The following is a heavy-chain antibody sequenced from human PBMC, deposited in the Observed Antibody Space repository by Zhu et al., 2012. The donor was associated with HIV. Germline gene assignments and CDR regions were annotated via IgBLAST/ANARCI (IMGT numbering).Heavy chain of an antibody. CDR3: ARVRDSSAFYYYFDY. Sequence: QVQLQESGPGLVKPSETLSLTCAVSGYSISSGYSWGWIRQSPGKGLEWTGTIFHSGSTSYTPSLKSRVIVSVDMSKNQFSLRLSSVTAADTAAYYCARVRDSSAFYYYFDYWGQGTLVTVSS. J-gene: IGHJ4*02. D-gene: IGHD3-22*01. CDR2: IFHSGST. V-gene: IGHV4-38-2*01. CDR1: GYSISSGYS.